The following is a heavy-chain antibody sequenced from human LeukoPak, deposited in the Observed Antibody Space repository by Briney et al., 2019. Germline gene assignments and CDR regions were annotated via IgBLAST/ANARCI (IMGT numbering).Heavy chain of an antibody. CDR3: AILRLGELSFDY. CDR1: GGSISSTNW. Sequence: PSGTLSLTCAVSGGSISSTNWWNGVRPPPGKGLEWIGEIYHSGSTNYNPSLKSRVTISVDKSKNQFSLKLSSVTAADTAVYYCAILRLGELSFDYWGQGTLVTVSS. V-gene: IGHV4-4*02. CDR2: IYHSGST. J-gene: IGHJ4*02. D-gene: IGHD3-16*02.